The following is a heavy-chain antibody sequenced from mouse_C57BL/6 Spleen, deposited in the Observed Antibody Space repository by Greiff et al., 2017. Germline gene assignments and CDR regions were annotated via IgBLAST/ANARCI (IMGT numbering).Heavy chain of an antibody. CDR1: GFTFSDYG. CDR3: ARPANWDYFDY. J-gene: IGHJ2*01. V-gene: IGHV5-17*01. D-gene: IGHD4-1*01. CDR2: ISSGSSTI. Sequence: EVQVVESGGGLVKPGGSLKLSCAASGFTFSDYGMHWVRQAPEKGLEWVAYISSGSSTIYYADTVKGRFTISRDKAKNTLVLQMTSLRSEDTAMYYCARPANWDYFDYWGQGTTLTVSS.